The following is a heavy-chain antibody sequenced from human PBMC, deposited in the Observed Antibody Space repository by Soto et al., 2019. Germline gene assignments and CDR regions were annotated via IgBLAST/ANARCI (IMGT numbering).Heavy chain of an antibody. CDR1: GFTFSSYG. Sequence: GGSLRLSCAASGFTFSSYGMHWVRQAPGKGLEWVAVISYDGSNKYYADSVKGRFTISRDNSKNTLYLQMNSLRAEDTAVYYCAKDGSTNYYYYYGMDVWGQGTTVTVSS. V-gene: IGHV3-30*18. J-gene: IGHJ6*02. CDR2: ISYDGSNK. CDR3: AKDGSTNYYYYYGMDV.